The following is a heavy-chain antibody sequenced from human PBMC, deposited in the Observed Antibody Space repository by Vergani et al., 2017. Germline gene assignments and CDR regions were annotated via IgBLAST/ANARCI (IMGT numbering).Heavy chain of an antibody. CDR2: MNPNSGNT. Sequence: QVQLVQSGSELTKPGASVKVSCKASGYTFTSYDVHWVRQATGQGLEWMGWMNPNSGNTGYAQKFQGRVTFTRSNSIHTAYMELSSLRSEDTAVYYCARGVGGNIRDFDYWGQGTLVTVSS. V-gene: IGHV1-8*01. CDR3: ARGVGGNIRDFDY. J-gene: IGHJ4*02. D-gene: IGHD4-23*01. CDR1: GYTFTSYD.